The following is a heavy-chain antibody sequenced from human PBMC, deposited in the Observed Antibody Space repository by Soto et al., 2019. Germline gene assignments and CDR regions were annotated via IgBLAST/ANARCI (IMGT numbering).Heavy chain of an antibody. J-gene: IGHJ6*03. D-gene: IGHD6-19*01. V-gene: IGHV3-23*01. CDR2: ISGTGGNT. CDR1: GFTLSSFA. Sequence: GVPLRLSCAAAGFTLSSFAMTRVRLAPGKGLEWVSTISGTGGNTYYADSVKGRFTISRDDSRNTLFLQMNSLRADDTAIHYCARHGVAGPYYYYYMDVWGKGTTVTVSS. CDR3: ARHGVAGPYYYYYMDV.